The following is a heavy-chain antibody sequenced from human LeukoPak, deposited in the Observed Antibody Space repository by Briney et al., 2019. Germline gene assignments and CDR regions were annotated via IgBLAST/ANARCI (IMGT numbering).Heavy chain of an antibody. J-gene: IGHJ3*02. V-gene: IGHV1-8*01. Sequence: ASVKVSCKASGYTFTRTGINWVRQAPGQGLEWMGWMNPNSGNTGYAQKFQGRVTMTRNTSISTAYMELSSLRSEDTAVYYCARDPYYYDSSGYYYDAFDIWGQGTMVTVSS. CDR3: ARDPYYYDSSGYYYDAFDI. D-gene: IGHD3-22*01. CDR1: GYTFTRTG. CDR2: MNPNSGNT.